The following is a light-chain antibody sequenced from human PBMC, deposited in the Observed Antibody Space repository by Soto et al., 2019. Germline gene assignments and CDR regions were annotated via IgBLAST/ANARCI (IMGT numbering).Light chain of an antibody. CDR3: QQYNSYWT. CDR1: QTIDSW. CDR2: KAS. Sequence: DIQMTQSPSTLSASVGDRVTITCRASQTIDSWLAWYQQRPGKPPNLLIYKASTLASGVPSRFSGSGSGTEFTLTISSLQPDDFATYYCQQYNSYWTFGQGTKA. V-gene: IGKV1-5*03. J-gene: IGKJ1*01.